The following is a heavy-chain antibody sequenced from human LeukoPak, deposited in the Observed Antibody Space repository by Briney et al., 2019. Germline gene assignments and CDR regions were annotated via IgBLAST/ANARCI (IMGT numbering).Heavy chain of an antibody. CDR3: AREAGTIVGATFDY. Sequence: SETLSLTCTASGGSISSYYWSWIRQPPGKGLEWIGYIYYSGSTNYNPSLKSRVTISVDTSKNQFSLKLSSVTAADTAVYYCAREAGTIVGATFDYWGQGTLVTVSS. CDR2: IYYSGST. V-gene: IGHV4-59*12. CDR1: GGSISSYY. D-gene: IGHD1-26*01. J-gene: IGHJ4*02.